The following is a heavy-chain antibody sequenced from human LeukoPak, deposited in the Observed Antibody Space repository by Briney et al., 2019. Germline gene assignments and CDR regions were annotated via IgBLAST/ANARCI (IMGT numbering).Heavy chain of an antibody. J-gene: IGHJ4*02. D-gene: IGHD6-13*01. V-gene: IGHV3-21*01. CDR1: GFSFSTYT. CDR3: ARDRYSSSHYFDY. Sequence: GGSLRLSCAASGFSFSTYTMNWVRQAPGKGLEWVSSINSRSNNIYYVDSVKGRFTISRDNAKDSLYLQMNSLRAEDTAVYYCARDRYSSSHYFDYWGQGTLVTVSS. CDR2: INSRSNNI.